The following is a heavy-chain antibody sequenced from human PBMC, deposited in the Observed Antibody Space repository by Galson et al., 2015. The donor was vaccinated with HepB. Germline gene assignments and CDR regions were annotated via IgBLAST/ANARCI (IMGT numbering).Heavy chain of an antibody. Sequence: SETLSLTCAVYGGSFSGYYWSWTRQPPGKGLEWIGEINHSGSTNYNPSLKSRVTISVDTSKNQFSLKLSSVTAADTAVYYCARGIYDSSGYSAVYYYYGMDVWGQGTTVTVSS. CDR3: ARGIYDSSGYSAVYYYYGMDV. V-gene: IGHV4-34*01. J-gene: IGHJ6*02. CDR1: GGSFSGYY. CDR2: INHSGST. D-gene: IGHD3-22*01.